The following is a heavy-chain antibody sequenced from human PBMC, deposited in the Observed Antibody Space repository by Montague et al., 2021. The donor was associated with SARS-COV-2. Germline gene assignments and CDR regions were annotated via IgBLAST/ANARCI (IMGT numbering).Heavy chain of an antibody. CDR3: ARGHQGATMIVVVMVGEQYYFDD. D-gene: IGHD3-22*01. CDR2: INHRGST. Sequence: SETLSLTCAVHGESFGGYYWTWIRQPPGKGLEWIGEINHRGSTKYNPSLKSRVTISVDTSKNQFSLRLSSVTAADTAVYYCARGHQGATMIVVVMVGEQYYFDDWGQGTLVTVSS. CDR1: GESFGGYY. V-gene: IGHV4-34*01. J-gene: IGHJ4*02.